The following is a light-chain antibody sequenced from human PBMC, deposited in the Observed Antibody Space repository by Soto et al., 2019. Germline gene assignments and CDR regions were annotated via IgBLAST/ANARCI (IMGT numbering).Light chain of an antibody. CDR2: EAS. J-gene: IGKJ5*01. V-gene: IGKV1-33*01. CDR3: QQYDNLPFT. Sequence: DIQMTQSPSYLSSSVGDRVTITCQASQDITNFLNWYQHKPGKAPNXXIYEASNLETGVPSRFSGSGSGTDFTFTITSLQPEDVATYYCQQYDNLPFTFGQGTRLEIK. CDR1: QDITNF.